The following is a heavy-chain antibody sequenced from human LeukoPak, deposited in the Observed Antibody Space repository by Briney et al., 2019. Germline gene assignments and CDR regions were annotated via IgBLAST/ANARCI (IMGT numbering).Heavy chain of an antibody. D-gene: IGHD2-15*01. CDR1: GFTFSSYS. V-gene: IGHV3-21*01. Sequence: GGSLRLSCAASGFTFSSYSMNWVRQAPGKGLEWVSSISSSSSYIYYADSVKGRFTISRDNAKNSLYLQMNSLRAEDTAVYYCAKGSGGSCYTSNDYWGQGTLVTVSS. J-gene: IGHJ4*02. CDR3: AKGSGGSCYTSNDY. CDR2: ISSSSSYI.